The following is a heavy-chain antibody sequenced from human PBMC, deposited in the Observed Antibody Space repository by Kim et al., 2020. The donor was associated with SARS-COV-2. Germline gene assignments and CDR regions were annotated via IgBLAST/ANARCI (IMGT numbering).Heavy chain of an antibody. D-gene: IGHD4-4*01. CDR3: ARMTTRFYYMDV. J-gene: IGHJ6*03. V-gene: IGHV4-30-2*01. Sequence: YYNPSLKSRVTISVDRSKNQFSLKLSSVTAADTAVYYCARMTTRFYYMDVWGKGTTVTVSS.